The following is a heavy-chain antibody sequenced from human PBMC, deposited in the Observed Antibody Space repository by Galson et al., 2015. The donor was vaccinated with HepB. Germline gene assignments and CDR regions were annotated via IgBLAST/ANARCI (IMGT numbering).Heavy chain of an antibody. CDR3: VTATSYSAYAN. D-gene: IGHD2-21*01. Sequence: SLRLSCAASGFTFNTYAMNWVRQAPGKGLQYVSVINSNGRNTYYADSVQGRFTISRDNSDDTLYLQMSILKDEDTAIYYCVTATSYSAYANWGQGTPVTVSS. V-gene: IGHV3-64D*06. J-gene: IGHJ4*02. CDR2: INSNGRNT. CDR1: GFTFNTYA.